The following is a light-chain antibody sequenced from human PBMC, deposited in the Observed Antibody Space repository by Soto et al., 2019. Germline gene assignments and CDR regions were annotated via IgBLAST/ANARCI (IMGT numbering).Light chain of an antibody. Sequence: EIVMTQSPATLSVSPGERATLSCRASQSVSSNLAWYQQKPGQAPRLLIYGASIRATGIPARFSGSGSGTEFTLTISSLLSKDFAVYYCQQYNNWPPLTFGGGTKVEIK. J-gene: IGKJ4*01. CDR3: QQYNNWPPLT. CDR2: GAS. CDR1: QSVSSN. V-gene: IGKV3D-15*01.